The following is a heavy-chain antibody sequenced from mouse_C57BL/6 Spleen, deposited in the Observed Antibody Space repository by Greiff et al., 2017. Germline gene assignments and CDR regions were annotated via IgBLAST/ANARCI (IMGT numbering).Heavy chain of an antibody. CDR3: ARHEWDGAMDY. V-gene: IGHV5-9*01. Sequence: EVKLMESGGGLVKPGGSPKLSCAASGFTFSSYTMSWVRQTPEKRLEWVATISGGGGNTYYPDSVKGRFTISRDNAKNTLYLQMSSLRSEDTALYYCARHEWDGAMDYWGQGTSVTVSS. J-gene: IGHJ4*01. D-gene: IGHD4-1*01. CDR1: GFTFSSYT. CDR2: ISGGGGNT.